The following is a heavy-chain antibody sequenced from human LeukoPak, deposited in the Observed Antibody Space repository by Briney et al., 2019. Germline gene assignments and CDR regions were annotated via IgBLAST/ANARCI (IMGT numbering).Heavy chain of an antibody. Sequence: ASVKVSCKDSGYTFTSYDINWVRQATGQGLEWMGWINPNSGGTNYAQKFQGRVTMTRDTSISTAYMELSRLRSDDTAVYYCARVDGYQLPDYWGQGTLVTVSS. CDR1: GYTFTSYD. CDR2: INPNSGGT. V-gene: IGHV1-2*02. D-gene: IGHD2-2*01. CDR3: ARVDGYQLPDY. J-gene: IGHJ4*02.